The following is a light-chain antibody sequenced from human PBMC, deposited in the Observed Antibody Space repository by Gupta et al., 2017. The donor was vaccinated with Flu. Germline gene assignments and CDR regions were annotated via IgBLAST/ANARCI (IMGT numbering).Light chain of an antibody. J-gene: IGLJ2*01. CDR3: NSSTTRPTPVV. CDR1: SRDIETYTF. V-gene: IGLV2-14*03. CDR2: AVD. Sequence: ITISCTGTSRDIETYTFVSWYQQHQGKAPKLIMYAVDRRPSGVSNRFSGSKSGNTASLTISGLQAEEEAEYSCNSSTTRPTPVVFGGGTNLTVI.